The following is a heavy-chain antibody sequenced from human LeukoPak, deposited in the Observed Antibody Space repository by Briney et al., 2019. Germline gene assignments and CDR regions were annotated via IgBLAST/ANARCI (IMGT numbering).Heavy chain of an antibody. CDR2: ITGDGTTT. J-gene: IGHJ4*02. Sequence: PGGSLRLSCAASGFTFSSYGMSWVRQAPGKGLQWVAAITGDGTTTYYADFVKGRFTISRDNSKNMLYLQMSSLRAEDTAVYYCAKMQGYFDYWGQGTLVPVSS. V-gene: IGHV3-23*01. CDR3: AKMQGYFDY. CDR1: GFTFSSYG.